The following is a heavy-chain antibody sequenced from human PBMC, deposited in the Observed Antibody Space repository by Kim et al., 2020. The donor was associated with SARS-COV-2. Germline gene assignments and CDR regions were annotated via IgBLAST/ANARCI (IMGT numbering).Heavy chain of an antibody. CDR2: GNT. J-gene: IGHJ6*02. V-gene: IGHV1-3*01. CDR3: ARATGYGMDV. D-gene: IGHD5-12*01. Sequence: GNTKTYKKSQGRVPIPRDTSASTAYMELSSLRSEDTAVYYCARATGYGMDVWGQGTTVTVSS.